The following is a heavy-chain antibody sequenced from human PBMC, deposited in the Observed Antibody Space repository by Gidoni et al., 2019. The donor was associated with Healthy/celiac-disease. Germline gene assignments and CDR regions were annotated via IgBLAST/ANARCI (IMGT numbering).Heavy chain of an antibody. V-gene: IGHV5-51*03. CDR2: IYPGDSDT. CDR1: GYSFTGYW. CDR3: ARPSSGWYDAFDI. Sequence: DVQLVQSGAEVKKPGESLKISCKGSGYSFTGYWIGWVRQMHGKGLEWMGIIYPGDSDTRYSPSFQGQVTISADKSLSTAYLQWSSLKASDTAMYYCARPSSGWYDAFDIWGQGTMVTVSS. J-gene: IGHJ3*02. D-gene: IGHD6-19*01.